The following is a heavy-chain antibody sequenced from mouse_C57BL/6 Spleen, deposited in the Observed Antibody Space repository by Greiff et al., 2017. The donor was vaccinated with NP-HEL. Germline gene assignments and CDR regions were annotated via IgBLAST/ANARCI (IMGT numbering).Heavy chain of an antibody. D-gene: IGHD1-1*02. CDR1: GYTFTSYW. V-gene: IGHV1-52*01. CDR2: IDPSDSET. J-gene: IGHJ4*01. Sequence: QSCKASGYTFTSYWMHWVKQRPIQGLEWIGNIDPSDSETHYNQKFKDKATLTVDKSSSTAYMQLSSLTSEDSAVYYCARGDYGGYAMDYWGQGTSVTVSS. CDR3: ARGDYGGYAMDY.